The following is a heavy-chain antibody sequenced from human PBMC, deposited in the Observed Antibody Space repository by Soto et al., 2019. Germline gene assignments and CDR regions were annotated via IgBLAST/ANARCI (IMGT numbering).Heavy chain of an antibody. Sequence: SDTLSLTFTVSGGSISTVGYYWSWIRQHPGKGMEVIGYLYYSGSYSYNLSLKGRLTISVDTSKNQFSLKLSSVTAADTSVYYWASKRAYFDXWGQGILVTVSX. CDR1: GGSISTVGYY. CDR2: LYYSGSY. CDR3: ASKRAYFDX. V-gene: IGHV4-31*03. J-gene: IGHJ4*02.